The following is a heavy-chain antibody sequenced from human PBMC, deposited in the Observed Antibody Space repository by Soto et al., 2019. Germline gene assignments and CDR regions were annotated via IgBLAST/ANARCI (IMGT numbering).Heavy chain of an antibody. V-gene: IGHV4-31*03. CDR3: GRGELRSDAFDI. J-gene: IGHJ3*02. D-gene: IGHD1-7*01. CDR1: GGSISSGGYY. CDR2: IYYSGST. Sequence: QVQLQESGPGLVKPSQTLSLTCTVSGGSISSGGYYWSWIRQHPGKGLEWIGYIYYSGSTYYNPSLKGRVTISVDTSKNQCSLKLSFVTAADTAVYYCGRGELRSDAFDIWGQGTMVTVSS.